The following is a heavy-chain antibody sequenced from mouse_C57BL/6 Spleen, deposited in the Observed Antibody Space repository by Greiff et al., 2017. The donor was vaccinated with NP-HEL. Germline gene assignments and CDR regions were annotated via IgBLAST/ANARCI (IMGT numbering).Heavy chain of an antibody. CDR1: GFTFSSYA. Sequence: EVKLMESGGGLVKPGGSLKLSCAASGFTFSSYAMSWVRQTPEKRLEWVATISDGGSYTYYPDNVKGRFTISRDNAKNNLYLQMSHLKSEDTAMYYCARDGGTTVVDPCAYWGQGTLVTVSA. J-gene: IGHJ3*01. CDR2: ISDGGSYT. D-gene: IGHD1-1*01. V-gene: IGHV5-4*01. CDR3: ARDGGTTVVDPCAY.